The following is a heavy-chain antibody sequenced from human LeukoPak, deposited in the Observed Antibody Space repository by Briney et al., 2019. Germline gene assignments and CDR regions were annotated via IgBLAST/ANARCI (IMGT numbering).Heavy chain of an antibody. V-gene: IGHV4-30-4*01. CDR3: ARRLRDTAFDI. CDR2: IYYSGST. J-gene: IGHJ3*02. D-gene: IGHD5-12*01. Sequence: PSGTLSLTCTVSGGSISSGDYYWSWIRQPPGKGLEWIGYIYYSGSTYYNPSLKSRVTISVDTSKNQFSLKLSSVTAADTAVYYCARRLRDTAFDIWGQGTMVTVSS. CDR1: GGSISSGDYY.